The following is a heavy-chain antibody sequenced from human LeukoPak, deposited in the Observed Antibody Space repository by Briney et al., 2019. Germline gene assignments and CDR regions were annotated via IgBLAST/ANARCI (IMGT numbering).Heavy chain of an antibody. Sequence: GASVTVSCKASGYTFTGYYMHWVRQAPGQGLEWMGWINPNSGGTNYAQKFQGRVTMTRDTSISTAYMELSRLTSDDTAVYYCARDGPYSSGWYADYWGQGTLVTVSS. D-gene: IGHD6-19*01. CDR2: INPNSGGT. J-gene: IGHJ4*02. CDR3: ARDGPYSSGWYADY. CDR1: GYTFTGYY. V-gene: IGHV1-2*02.